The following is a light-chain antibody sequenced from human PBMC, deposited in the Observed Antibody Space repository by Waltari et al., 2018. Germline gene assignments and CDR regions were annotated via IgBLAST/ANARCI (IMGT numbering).Light chain of an antibody. CDR2: DAS. CDR1: QGISSR. CDR3: QQVDSFPYT. J-gene: IGKJ2*01. V-gene: IGKV1-12*01. Sequence: DIQMTQSPSSVSASVGDRVTLTCRASQGISSRLAWYQQKPGKAPKLLIYDASSLHSGVPSRFSGSGSGTEFTLTISSLQPEDFATYYCQQVDSFPYTFGQGTKVEIK.